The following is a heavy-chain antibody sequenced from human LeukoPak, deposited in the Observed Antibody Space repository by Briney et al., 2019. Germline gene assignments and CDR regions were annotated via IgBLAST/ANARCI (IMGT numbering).Heavy chain of an antibody. D-gene: IGHD1-14*01. J-gene: IGHJ4*02. CDR3: AHLAKPGYLDH. CDR2: IYYSGST. CDR1: GGSISSYY. V-gene: IGHV4-59*01. Sequence: SETLSLTCTVSGGSISSYYWSWIRQPPGKGLEWIGYIYYSGSTNYNPSLKSRVTISVDTSKNQFSLKLSSVTAADTAVYYCAHLAKPGYLDHWGQGTLVTVSS.